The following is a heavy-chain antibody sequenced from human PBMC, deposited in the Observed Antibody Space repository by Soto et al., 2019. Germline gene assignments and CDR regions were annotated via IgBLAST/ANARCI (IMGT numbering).Heavy chain of an antibody. CDR2: INHSGST. CDR1: GGSFSGYY. Sequence: SETLSLTCAVYGGSFSGYYWSWIRQPRGKGLEWIGEINHSGSTNYNPSLKSRVTISVDTSKNQFSLKLSSVTAADTAVYYCARGYPHVLLWFGDSWFDPWGQGTLVTVSS. CDR3: ARGYPHVLLWFGDSWFDP. J-gene: IGHJ5*02. D-gene: IGHD3-10*01. V-gene: IGHV4-34*01.